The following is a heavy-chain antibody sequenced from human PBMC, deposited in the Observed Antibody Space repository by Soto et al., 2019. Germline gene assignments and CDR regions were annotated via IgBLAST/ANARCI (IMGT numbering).Heavy chain of an antibody. CDR3: ARVGGYCSGGSCYSPRYYYYGMDV. Sequence: GESLKLSCKGSGYSFTSYWISWVRQMPGKGLEWMGRIDPSDSYTNYSPSFQGHVTISADKSISTAYLQWSSLKASDTAMYYCARVGGYCSGGSCYSPRYYYYGMDVWGQGTTVTVSS. J-gene: IGHJ6*02. CDR2: IDPSDSYT. CDR1: GYSFTSYW. V-gene: IGHV5-10-1*01. D-gene: IGHD2-15*01.